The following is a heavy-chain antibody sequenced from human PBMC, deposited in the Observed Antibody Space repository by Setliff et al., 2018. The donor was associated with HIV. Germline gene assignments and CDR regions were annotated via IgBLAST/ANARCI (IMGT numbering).Heavy chain of an antibody. CDR2: VKTKSNGYET. Sequence: ETLSLTCAVSGYSISTAYYWGWIRQPPGKGLEWIGSVKTKSNGYETAYGESVKGRFIIYRDDSQNTAYLQMTSLKTEDTAVYFCATSPDGDCATTNCANWFDPWGQGTLVTVSS. J-gene: IGHJ5*02. D-gene: IGHD4-17*01. V-gene: IGHV3-73*01. CDR1: GYSISTAYY. CDR3: ATSPDGDCATTNCANWFDP.